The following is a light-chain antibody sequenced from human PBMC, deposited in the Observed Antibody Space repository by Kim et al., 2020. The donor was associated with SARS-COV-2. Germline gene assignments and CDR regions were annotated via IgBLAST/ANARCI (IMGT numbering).Light chain of an antibody. J-gene: IGKJ1*01. CDR3: QQYNSYRT. CDR2: KAS. Sequence: SLSVGDRVTITCRASQSISSWLAWYQQKPGKAPKLLFYKASSLESGVPSRFSGSGSGTEFTLTISSLQPDDFATYYCQQYNSYRTFGQGTKVEIK. V-gene: IGKV1-5*03. CDR1: QSISSW.